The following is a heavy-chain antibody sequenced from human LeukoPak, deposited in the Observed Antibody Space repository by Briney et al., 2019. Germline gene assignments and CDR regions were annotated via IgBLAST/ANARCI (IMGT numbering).Heavy chain of an antibody. CDR3: ARGGGYSSSWYTGSWFDP. J-gene: IGHJ5*02. D-gene: IGHD6-13*01. V-gene: IGHV4-59*01. CDR2: IYYSGST. CDR1: GGSISSYY. Sequence: PSETLSLTCTVSGGSISSYYWSWIRQPPGKELEWIGYIYYSGSTIYNPSLKSRVTISVDTSKNQFSLKLSSVTAADTAVYYCARGGGYSSSWYTGSWFDPWGQGTLVTVSS.